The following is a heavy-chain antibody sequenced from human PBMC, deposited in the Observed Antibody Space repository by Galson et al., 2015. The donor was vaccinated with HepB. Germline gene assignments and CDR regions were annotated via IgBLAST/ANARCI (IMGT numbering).Heavy chain of an antibody. CDR1: GYTFTSYG. V-gene: IGHV1-18*01. CDR3: ARDDASGGMDV. CDR2: IDTYNGNT. J-gene: IGHJ6*04. Sequence: SVKVSCKASGYTFTSYGISWVRQAPGQRLQWVGRIDTYNGNTYYGQNFQGRVTLTTDTSTNTAYMGLRSLRSDDTAIYYCARDDASGGMDVRGRGATVTVFS. D-gene: IGHD2-2*01.